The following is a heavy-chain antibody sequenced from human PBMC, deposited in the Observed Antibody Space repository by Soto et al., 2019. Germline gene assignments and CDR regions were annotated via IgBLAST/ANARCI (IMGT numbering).Heavy chain of an antibody. D-gene: IGHD6-19*01. CDR3: ATKVAGNYYYYYGMDV. Sequence: PGGSLRLSCAASGFTFSDYYMSWIRQAPGKGLEWVSYISSSGSTIYYADSVKGRFTISRDNAKNSLYLQMNSLRAEDTAVYYCATKVAGNYYYYYGMDVWGQGTTVTVYS. J-gene: IGHJ6*02. CDR1: GFTFSDYY. CDR2: ISSSGSTI. V-gene: IGHV3-11*01.